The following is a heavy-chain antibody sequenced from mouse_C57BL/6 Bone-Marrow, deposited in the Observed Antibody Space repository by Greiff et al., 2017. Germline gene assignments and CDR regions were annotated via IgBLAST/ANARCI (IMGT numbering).Heavy chain of an antibody. V-gene: IGHV5-15*01. D-gene: IGHD2-5*01. J-gene: IGHJ3*01. Sequence: EVKVVESGGGLVQPGGSLKLSCAASGFTFSDYGMAWVRQAPRKGPEWVAFISNLAYSIYYADTVTGRFTISRENAKNTLYLEMSSLRSENTAMYYCARHAYYSNYGFAYWGQGTLVTVSA. CDR1: GFTFSDYG. CDR3: ARHAYYSNYGFAY. CDR2: ISNLAYSI.